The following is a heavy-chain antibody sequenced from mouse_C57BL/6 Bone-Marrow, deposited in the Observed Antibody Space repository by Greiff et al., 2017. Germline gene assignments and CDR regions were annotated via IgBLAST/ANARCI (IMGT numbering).Heavy chain of an antibody. Sequence: QVQLQQPGAELVKPGASVKLSCKASGYTFTSYWMHWVKQRPGQGLEWIGMIHPNSGSTNYNEKFKSKATLTVDKSSSTAYMQLSSLTSEDSAVYYCARDYYGFYYAMDYWGQGTSVTVSS. V-gene: IGHV1-64*01. D-gene: IGHD1-1*01. CDR1: GYTFTSYW. CDR2: IHPNSGST. J-gene: IGHJ4*01. CDR3: ARDYYGFYYAMDY.